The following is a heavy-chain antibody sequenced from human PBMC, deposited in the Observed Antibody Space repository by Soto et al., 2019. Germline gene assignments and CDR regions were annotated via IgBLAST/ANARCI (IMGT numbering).Heavy chain of an antibody. CDR3: ARDPPATRHGMDV. Sequence: PGGSLRLSCAASGFTFTSFAVSWVRQAPGKGLEWVSGISWNSGSIGYADSVKGRFTISRDNAKNSLYLQMNSLRAEDTALYYCARDPPATRHGMDVWGQGTTVTVSS. V-gene: IGHV3-9*01. CDR1: GFTFTSFA. J-gene: IGHJ6*02. CDR2: ISWNSGSI.